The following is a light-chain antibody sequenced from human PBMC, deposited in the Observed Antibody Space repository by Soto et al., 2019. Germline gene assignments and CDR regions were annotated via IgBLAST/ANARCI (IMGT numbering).Light chain of an antibody. Sequence: TECRSRLSAYVGDRVTITCRASQPISSWLAWYHQKPGKAPKLLIYDASNLESGVPSRFSGSGSGTEFTLTISSLQPDNLGIPYCQPYEHYWPFAQGPKVDIK. J-gene: IGKJ1*01. CDR3: QPYEHYWP. CDR1: QPISSW. V-gene: IGKV1-5*01. CDR2: DAS.